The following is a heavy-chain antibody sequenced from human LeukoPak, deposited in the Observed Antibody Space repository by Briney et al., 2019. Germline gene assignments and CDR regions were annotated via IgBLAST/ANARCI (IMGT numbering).Heavy chain of an antibody. CDR3: ARVGGRYCSSTSCYPGAFDI. D-gene: IGHD2-2*01. V-gene: IGHV1-2*02. CDR1: GYTFTGYY. CDR2: INPNSGGT. J-gene: IGHJ3*02. Sequence: ASVKVSCKASGYTFTGYYMHWVRQAPGQGLEWMGWINPNSGGTNYAQKFQGRVTMTRDTSISTAYMELSRLRSDDTAVYYCARVGGRYCSSTSCYPGAFDIWGQGTMVTVSS.